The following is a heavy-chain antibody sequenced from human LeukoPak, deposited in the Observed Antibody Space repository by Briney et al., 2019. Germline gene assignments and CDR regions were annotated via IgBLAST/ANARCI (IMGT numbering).Heavy chain of an antibody. V-gene: IGHV3-30-3*01. Sequence: GGSLRLSCAGSGFTFSSYAMHWVRQAPGKGLEWVAALVSYNGNTEYYADSVKGRFTISRDNSKNTLYLQMSGLRVEDTAVYYCARGRDYDSTGYLDSWGQGTLVTVSS. CDR1: GFTFSSYA. CDR3: ARGRDYDSTGYLDS. D-gene: IGHD3-22*01. J-gene: IGHJ4*02. CDR2: VSYNGNTE.